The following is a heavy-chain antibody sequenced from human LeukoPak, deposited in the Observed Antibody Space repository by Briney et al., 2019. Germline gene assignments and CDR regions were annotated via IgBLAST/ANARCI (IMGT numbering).Heavy chain of an antibody. CDR1: GFIFSNAW. CDR3: AREPDDFWSGYGSGYYFDY. V-gene: IGHV3-7*01. J-gene: IGHJ4*02. D-gene: IGHD3-3*01. CDR2: IKQDGSEK. Sequence: GGSLRLSCATSGFIFSNAWLSWVRQAPGKGLEWVANIKQDGSEKYYVDSVKGRFTISRDNAKNSLYLQMNSLRAEDAAVYYCAREPDDFWSGYGSGYYFDYWGQGTLVTVSS.